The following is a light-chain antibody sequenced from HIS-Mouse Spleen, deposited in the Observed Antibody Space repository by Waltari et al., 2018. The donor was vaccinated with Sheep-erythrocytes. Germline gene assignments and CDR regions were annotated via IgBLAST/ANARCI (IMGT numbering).Light chain of an antibody. CDR3: MQALQTMYT. J-gene: IGKJ2*01. CDR2: LGS. CDR1: QSLLHSIADNY. V-gene: IGKV2-28*01. Sequence: DIVMTQSPLSLPVPPGEPASISCRSTQSLLHSIADNYLAWYLQTPGQSPQLLSYLGSNRGDGVPDRFSGSGAGTEFTLKISRVEAEDVGVYYCMQALQTMYTFGQGTKLEIK.